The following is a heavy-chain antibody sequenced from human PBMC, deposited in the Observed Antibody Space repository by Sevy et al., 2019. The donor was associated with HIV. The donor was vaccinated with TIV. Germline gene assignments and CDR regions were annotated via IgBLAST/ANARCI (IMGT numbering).Heavy chain of an antibody. J-gene: IGHJ6*02. CDR1: GFSFSSYW. CDR3: ARDCSSTTCLWGMDV. D-gene: IGHD2-2*01. V-gene: IGHV3-7*03. CDR2: IKKDGSEG. Sequence: GGSLRLSCAASGFSFSSYWMSWVRQAPGKGLEWVAIIKKDGSEGYYVDSVKGRFTISRDNAKNSLYLQMNSPRDEDTAMYFCARDCSSTTCLWGMDVWGQGTTVTVSS.